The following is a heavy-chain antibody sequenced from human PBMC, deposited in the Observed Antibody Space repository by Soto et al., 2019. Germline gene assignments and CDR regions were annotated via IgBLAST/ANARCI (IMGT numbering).Heavy chain of an antibody. CDR3: ARGRASGSYYLLDY. D-gene: IGHD3-10*01. V-gene: IGHV1-8*01. J-gene: IGHJ4*02. CDR1: GDTFTTYY. CDR2: INPNSGNI. Sequence: ASVKVSCKSSGDTFTTYYMNWVRQATGHGLEWMGWINPNSGNIGYAQRFQGRATMTRDTAIRTAYMEVSSLRSDDTAVYYCARGRASGSYYLLDYWGQGTLVTVSS.